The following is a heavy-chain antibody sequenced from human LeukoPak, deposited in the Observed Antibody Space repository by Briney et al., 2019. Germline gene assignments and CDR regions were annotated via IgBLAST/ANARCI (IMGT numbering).Heavy chain of an antibody. V-gene: IGHV3-23*01. D-gene: IGHD3-10*01. CDR3: ARRIYGSGNYDGY. CDR2: ISGNGGTT. Sequence: GGSLRLSCAVSGFTFSSYGMSWVRQVPGKGLEWVSAISGNGGTTNYAGSVKGRFTISRDNSKNMLYLQMNSLRAEDTAVYYCARRIYGSGNYDGYWGQGTLVTVSS. J-gene: IGHJ4*02. CDR1: GFTFSSYG.